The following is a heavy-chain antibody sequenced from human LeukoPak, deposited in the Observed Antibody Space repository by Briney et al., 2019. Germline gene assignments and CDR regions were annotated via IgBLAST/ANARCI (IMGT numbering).Heavy chain of an antibody. CDR1: GYTFTSYG. J-gene: IGHJ5*02. V-gene: IGHV1-18*01. CDR2: ISAYNGNT. CDR3: ARDRPYDFWSGFQTQSYWFDP. Sequence: ASVKVSCKASGYTFTSYGISWVRQAPGQGLEWMGWISAYNGNTNYAQKLQGRVTMTTDTSTSTAYMELRSLRSDDTAVYYCARDRPYDFWSGFQTQSYWFDPWGQGTLVTVSS. D-gene: IGHD3-3*01.